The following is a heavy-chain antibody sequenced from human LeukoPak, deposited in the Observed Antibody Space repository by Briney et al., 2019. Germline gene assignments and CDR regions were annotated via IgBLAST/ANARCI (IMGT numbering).Heavy chain of an antibody. CDR2: INPNSGGT. D-gene: IGHD3-22*01. CDR1: GYTFTGYY. V-gene: IGHV1-2*02. J-gene: IGHJ4*02. CDR3: ARGADSSGYYYSY. Sequence: GASVKVSCKASGYTFTGYYMHWVRQAPGQGLEWMGWINPNSGGTNYAQKFQGRVTMTRDTSISTVYLELSRLRSDDTAVYYCARGADSSGYYYSYWGQGTLVTGSS.